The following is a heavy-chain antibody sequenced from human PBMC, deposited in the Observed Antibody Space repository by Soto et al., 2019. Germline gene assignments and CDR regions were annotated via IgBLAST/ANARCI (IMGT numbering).Heavy chain of an antibody. CDR2: ISSSSTYI. J-gene: IGHJ4*02. V-gene: IGHV3-21*01. D-gene: IGHD3-22*01. Sequence: EVQLVASGGGLVKPGGSLRLSCAGSGFTFSWYTMNWVRQAPGKGLEWVSSISSSSTYIYYADSVKGRFAISRDNAKNSLYLQMNSLRAEDTAVYYCAPFLVDSLDSWGQGTLVTVST. CDR3: APFLVDSLDS. CDR1: GFTFSWYT.